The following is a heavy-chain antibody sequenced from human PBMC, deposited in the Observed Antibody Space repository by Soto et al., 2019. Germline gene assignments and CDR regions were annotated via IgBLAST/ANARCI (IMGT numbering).Heavy chain of an antibody. CDR1: GFTFSNYW. J-gene: IGHJ3*02. D-gene: IGHD3-10*01. Sequence: EVQLVESGGGLVQLGESLRLSCAASGFTFSNYWMHWVRQAPGKGLVWVSRTNSDESSTSYADYVKGRCTISRDNARNTLYLQMNSLRAEDTAVYYCTISRISGKRNALDIWGQGTMVTVSS. CDR3: TISRISGKRNALDI. CDR2: TNSDESST. V-gene: IGHV3-74*01.